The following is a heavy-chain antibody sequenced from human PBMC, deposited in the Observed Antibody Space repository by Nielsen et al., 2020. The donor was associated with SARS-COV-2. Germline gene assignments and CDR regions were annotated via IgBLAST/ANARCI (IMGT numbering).Heavy chain of an antibody. V-gene: IGHV4-4*02. CDR3: ARRPPSIIFMAKCFFDY. J-gene: IGHJ4*02. Sequence: SETLSLTCAVSGGSVSSNYWWTWVRTSPGKGIEWIREVSHSGSINYNPSPKSRVTLSMDKSKRHFSLRLTSVTATDTAVYYCARRPPSIIFMAKCFFDYWGQGSLVTVSS. CDR1: GGSVSSNYW. CDR2: VSHSGSI. D-gene: IGHD3-16*02.